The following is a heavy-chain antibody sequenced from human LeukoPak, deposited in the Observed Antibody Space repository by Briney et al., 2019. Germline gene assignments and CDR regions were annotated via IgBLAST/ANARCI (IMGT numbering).Heavy chain of an antibody. V-gene: IGHV4-59*08. Sequence: SETLSLTCTVSGGSISSYYWSWIRQPPGKGLEWIGYIYYSGSTNYNPSLKSRVTISVDTSKNQFSLKLSSVTAADTAAYYCARSHLPNCVWGSYPDYWGQGTLVTVSS. CDR2: IYYSGST. CDR3: ARSHLPNCVWGSYPDY. J-gene: IGHJ4*02. D-gene: IGHD3-16*01. CDR1: GGSISSYY.